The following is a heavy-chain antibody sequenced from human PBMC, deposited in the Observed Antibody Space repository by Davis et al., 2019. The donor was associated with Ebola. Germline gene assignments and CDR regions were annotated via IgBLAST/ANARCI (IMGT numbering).Heavy chain of an antibody. Sequence: MPSETLSLTCTVSGTSIRPYYWSWIRQPPGKGLEWIGYIYHSGSTYYNPSLKSRVTISVDRSKNQFSLKLSSVTAADTAVYYCARALTTVTTLWFDPWGQGTLVTVSS. V-gene: IGHV4-30-2*01. CDR1: GTSIRPYY. CDR2: IYHSGST. J-gene: IGHJ5*02. CDR3: ARALTTVTTLWFDP. D-gene: IGHD4-17*01.